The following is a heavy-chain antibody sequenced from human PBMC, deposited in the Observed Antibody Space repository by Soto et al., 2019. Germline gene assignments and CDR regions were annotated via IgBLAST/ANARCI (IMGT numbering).Heavy chain of an antibody. D-gene: IGHD5-18*01. CDR2: IYAGDSES. CDR3: ARHTSDRYGPEY. CDR1: GYSFTSYW. Sequence: GASLKISCKGSGYSFTSYWIGWVRQMPGKGLELMGIIYAGDSESRYNPSFQGQVTISVDKSISTAYLQWSSLKASDTAMYYCARHTSDRYGPEYWGQGTLVTVSS. V-gene: IGHV5-51*01. J-gene: IGHJ4*02.